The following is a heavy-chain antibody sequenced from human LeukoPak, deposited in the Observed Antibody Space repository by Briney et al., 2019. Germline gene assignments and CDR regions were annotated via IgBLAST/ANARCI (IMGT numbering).Heavy chain of an antibody. D-gene: IGHD5-12*01. Sequence: PGGSLRLSCAASGFTFNRYWMSWVRPAPGKGLEWVANIKQDGSEKYYVDSVKGRFTISRDNAKNSLYLQMNSLRAEDTAVYYCARVEASGYDYGAFDYWGQGTLVTVSS. J-gene: IGHJ4*02. V-gene: IGHV3-7*01. CDR3: ARVEASGYDYGAFDY. CDR2: IKQDGSEK. CDR1: GFTFNRYW.